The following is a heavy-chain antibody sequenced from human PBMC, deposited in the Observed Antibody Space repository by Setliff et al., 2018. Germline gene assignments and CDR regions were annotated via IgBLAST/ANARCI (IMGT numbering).Heavy chain of an antibody. CDR1: GFTFSTHS. CDR2: ISRSSTYI. J-gene: IGHJ3*02. Sequence: GGSLRLSCAASGFTFSTHSMNWIRQAPGKGLEWVSSISRSSTYIYYADSMKGRFTISRDNAKNSLYLQMNSLRAEDTAVYYCASAGHSGSWFPFDAFHIWGQGQWSPSPQ. V-gene: IGHV3-21*01. CDR3: ASAGHSGSWFPFDAFHI. D-gene: IGHD6-13*01.